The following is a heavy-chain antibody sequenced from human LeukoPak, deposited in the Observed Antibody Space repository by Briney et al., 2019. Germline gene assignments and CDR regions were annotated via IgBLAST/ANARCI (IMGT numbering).Heavy chain of an antibody. CDR3: ARHICGGDCFHSNDAFDI. D-gene: IGHD2-21*02. J-gene: IGHJ3*02. CDR1: GFTVSSNY. V-gene: IGHV3-53*01. CDR2: IYSGGST. Sequence: GGSLRLSCAASGFTVSSNYMSWVRQAPGKGLEWVSVIYSGGSTYYADSVKGRFTISRDNSKNTLYLQMNSLRAEDTAVYYCARHICGGDCFHSNDAFDIWGQGTMVTVSS.